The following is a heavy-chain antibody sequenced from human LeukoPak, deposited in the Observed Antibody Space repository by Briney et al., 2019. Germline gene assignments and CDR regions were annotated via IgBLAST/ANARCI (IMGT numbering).Heavy chain of an antibody. J-gene: IGHJ3*02. D-gene: IGHD3-10*01. V-gene: IGHV3-11*04. CDR2: ISNSGDTI. Sequence: GGSLRLSWAASGFRFSDYYVSWMRQAPGKGLEWVSYISNSGDTIYYADSVKGRFTISRDNAKNSLYLQINSLRAEDTAVYYCARDGINAFDIWGQGTMVTVSS. CDR1: GFRFSDYY. CDR3: ARDGINAFDI.